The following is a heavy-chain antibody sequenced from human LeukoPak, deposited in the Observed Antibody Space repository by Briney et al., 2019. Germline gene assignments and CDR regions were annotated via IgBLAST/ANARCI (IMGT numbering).Heavy chain of an antibody. V-gene: IGHV1-18*01. CDR3: ARIHEVLLWFGDQTIDY. Sequence: ASVKVSCKASGYTFTSYGISWVRQAPGQGLEWMGWISAYNGNTNYAQKLQGRVTMTTDTSTSTAYMELRSLRPDDTAVYYCARIHEVLLWFGDQTIDYWGQGTLVTVSS. CDR2: ISAYNGNT. CDR1: GYTFTSYG. J-gene: IGHJ4*02. D-gene: IGHD3-10*01.